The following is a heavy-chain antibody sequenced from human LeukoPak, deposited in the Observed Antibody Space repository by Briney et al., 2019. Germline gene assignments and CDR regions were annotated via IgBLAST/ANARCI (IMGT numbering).Heavy chain of an antibody. D-gene: IGHD3-22*01. V-gene: IGHV1-46*01. Sequence: ASVKVSCTASGYAFTSYYIHWVRQAPGQGLEWMGIISPGSGSTTYAQNFQGRVTMTRDTSTSTVYMEMSSLRSEDTAVYYCAGVCIPVISMMVGAYGMAVGAKGTTVTVS. J-gene: IGHJ6*04. CDR2: ISPGSGST. CDR1: GYAFTSYY. CDR3: AGVCIPVISMMVGAYGMAV.